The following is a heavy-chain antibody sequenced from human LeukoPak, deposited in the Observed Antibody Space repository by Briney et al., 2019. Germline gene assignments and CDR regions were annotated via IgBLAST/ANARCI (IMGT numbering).Heavy chain of an antibody. CDR3: ARVQTYYYGSGSFSNNYYYMDV. D-gene: IGHD3-10*01. J-gene: IGHJ6*03. Sequence: PSETLSLTCTVSGGSISSYYWSWIRQPPGKGLEWIGYIYYSGSTNYNPSLKSRVSISVDTSKKQFSLKVSSVTAADTAVYYCARVQTYYYGSGSFSNNYYYMDVWGKGTTVTISS. V-gene: IGHV4-59*01. CDR1: GGSISSYY. CDR2: IYYSGST.